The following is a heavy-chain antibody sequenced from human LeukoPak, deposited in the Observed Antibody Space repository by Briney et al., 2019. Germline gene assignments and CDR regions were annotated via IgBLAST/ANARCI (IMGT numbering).Heavy chain of an antibody. CDR2: IKSKTDGGTT. Sequence: GGSLRLSCAASGFTFSNAWMSWVRQAPGKGLEWVGRIKSKTDGGTTDYAAPVKGRFTISRDDTKNTLYLQMNRLKTEDTAVYDCTTGGRFLRFLEWPSFDYWGQGTLVTVSS. J-gene: IGHJ4*02. V-gene: IGHV3-15*01. D-gene: IGHD3-3*01. CDR1: GFTFSNAW. CDR3: TTGGRFLRFLEWPSFDY.